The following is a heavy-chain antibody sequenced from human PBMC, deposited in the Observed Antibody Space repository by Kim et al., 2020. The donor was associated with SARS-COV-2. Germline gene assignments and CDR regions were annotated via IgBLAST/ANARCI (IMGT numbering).Heavy chain of an antibody. J-gene: IGHJ6*02. CDR1: GGSITSSPYY. CDR2: FYYSGNI. D-gene: IGHD4-17*01. CDR3: ARGGDYGGYGMDV. Sequence: TLSLTCSVSGGSITSSPYYWSWIRQSPGKGLEWMGYFYYSGNIYYNPSLKSRITLSVDTSKNHLTLKLTSVTAADTAVYFCARGGDYGGYGMDVWGRGTTVTISS. V-gene: IGHV4-30-4*01.